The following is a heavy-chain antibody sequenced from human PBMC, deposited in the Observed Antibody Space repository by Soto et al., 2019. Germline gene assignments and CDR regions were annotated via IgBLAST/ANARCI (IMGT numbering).Heavy chain of an antibody. CDR2: IIPIFGTA. CDR3: ASLGHERGYSYGDY. J-gene: IGHJ4*02. D-gene: IGHD5-18*01. CDR1: GGTFSSYA. Sequence: SVKVSCKASGGTFSSYAISWVRQAPGQGLEWMGGIIPIFGTANYAQKFQGRVTITADESTSTAYMELSSLRSEDTAVYYCASLGHERGYSYGDYWGKGTLVTV. V-gene: IGHV1-69*13.